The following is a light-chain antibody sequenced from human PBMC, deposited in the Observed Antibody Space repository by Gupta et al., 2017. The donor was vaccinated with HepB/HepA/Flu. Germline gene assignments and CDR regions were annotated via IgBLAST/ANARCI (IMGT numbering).Light chain of an antibody. CDR2: SGC. CDR1: QSLLHANGENF. CDR3: KQGLPSPQT. V-gene: IGKV2-28*01. Sequence: EIVMTQPPHSLPVTPGHPASISCRSSQSLLHANGENFFEWHLQNAGQSPQLLISSGCNRASGVPDRFSSSGSGTYFTLNINMVAAEDVGVYCCKQGLPSPQTFGQGTKLEIK. J-gene: IGKJ1*01.